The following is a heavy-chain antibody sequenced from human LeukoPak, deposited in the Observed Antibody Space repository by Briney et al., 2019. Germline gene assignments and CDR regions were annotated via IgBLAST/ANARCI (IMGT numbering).Heavy chain of an antibody. CDR2: INHSGST. CDR3: ARVGVVEATHWFDP. J-gene: IGHJ5*02. CDR1: GGSFSGYY. Sequence: SETLSLTCAVYGGSFSGYYWSWIRQPPGKGLEWIGEINHSGSTNYNPSLKSRVTISVDTSKNQFSLKLSSVTAADTAVYYCARVGVVEATHWFDPWGQGTLVTVSS. D-gene: IGHD1-26*01. V-gene: IGHV4-34*01.